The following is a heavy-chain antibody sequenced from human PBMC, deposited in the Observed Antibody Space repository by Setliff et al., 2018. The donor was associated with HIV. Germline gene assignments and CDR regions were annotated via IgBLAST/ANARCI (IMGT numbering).Heavy chain of an antibody. CDR1: GGTFSLYA. CDR3: ARDQATGYEKVWFSWIDP. J-gene: IGHJ5*02. V-gene: IGHV1-69*13. Sequence: SVKVSCKASGGTFSLYAINWVRQAPGQGLEWMGGIIPIFNTANYAQKFQGRVTTTAYGSTSTAYMELSSLRFEDTATYYCARDQATGYEKVWFSWIDPWGQGTLVTVSS. CDR2: IIPIFNTA. D-gene: IGHD5-12*01.